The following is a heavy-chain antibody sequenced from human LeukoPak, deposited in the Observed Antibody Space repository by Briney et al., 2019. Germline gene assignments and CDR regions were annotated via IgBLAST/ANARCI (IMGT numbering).Heavy chain of an antibody. D-gene: IGHD1-26*01. CDR3: ARDRAEYSGSYYPHFDY. CDR1: GGTFSSYA. J-gene: IGHJ4*02. V-gene: IGHV1-69*05. Sequence: ASVKVSCKASGGTFSSYAISWVRQAPGQGLEWMGRIIPIFGTANYAQKFQGRVTITTDESTSTAYMELSSLRSEDTAVYYCARDRAEYSGSYYPHFDYWGQGTLVTVSS. CDR2: IIPIFGTA.